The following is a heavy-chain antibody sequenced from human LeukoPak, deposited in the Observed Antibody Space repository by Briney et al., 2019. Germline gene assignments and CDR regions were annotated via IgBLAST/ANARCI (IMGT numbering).Heavy chain of an antibody. Sequence: PGGSLRLSCAASGFTFSSYEMNWVRQAPGKGLEWVSYISSSGSTIYYADPVKGRFTISRDNAKNSLFLQMNSLRVEDTAVYYCARDRYPWSVDWWGQGSLVTVSS. CDR2: ISSSGSTI. CDR3: ARDRYPWSVDW. CDR1: GFTFSSYE. D-gene: IGHD3-3*01. V-gene: IGHV3-48*03. J-gene: IGHJ4*02.